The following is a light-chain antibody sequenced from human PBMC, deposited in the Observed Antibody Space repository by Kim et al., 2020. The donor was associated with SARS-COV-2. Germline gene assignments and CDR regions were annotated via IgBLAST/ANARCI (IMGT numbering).Light chain of an antibody. CDR3: QQYRNWPET. J-gene: IGKJ1*01. Sequence: EIVMTQSPATLSVSPGERATLSCRASQSVSRNLAWYQQKPGQAPSLLIYSTSTRATGIPARFSGSGSGTDFTLTISSLQSEDFAVYYCQQYRNWPETFGRGTKVDIK. CDR2: STS. V-gene: IGKV3-15*01. CDR1: QSVSRN.